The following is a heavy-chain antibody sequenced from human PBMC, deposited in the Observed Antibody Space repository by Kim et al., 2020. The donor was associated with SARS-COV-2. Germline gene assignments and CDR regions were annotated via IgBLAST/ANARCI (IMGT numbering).Heavy chain of an antibody. Sequence: SPSPKSRVTMSADTSESQFSLRLSSVAAADTAVYYCARIYYSNFYMDVWGKGTSVTVSS. CDR3: ARIYYSNFYMDV. V-gene: IGHV4-39*01. J-gene: IGHJ6*03.